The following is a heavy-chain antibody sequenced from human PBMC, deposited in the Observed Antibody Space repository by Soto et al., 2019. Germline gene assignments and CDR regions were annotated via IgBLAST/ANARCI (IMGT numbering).Heavy chain of an antibody. J-gene: IGHJ6*02. Sequence: QVQLVQSGAEVKKPGASVKVSCKASGYTFTSYDINWVRQATGQGLEWMGWMNPNSGDTGYAQKFQGGVTMTRNTSISTAYMELGSLRFEGTAVYYWASGGVAVAGGINYYYYGMDVWGQGTTVTVSS. CDR2: MNPNSGDT. CDR3: ASGGVAVAGGINYYYYGMDV. V-gene: IGHV1-8*01. D-gene: IGHD6-19*01. CDR1: GYTFTSYD.